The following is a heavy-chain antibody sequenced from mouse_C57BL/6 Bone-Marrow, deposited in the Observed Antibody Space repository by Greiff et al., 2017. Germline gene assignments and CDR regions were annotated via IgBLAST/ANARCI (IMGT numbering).Heavy chain of an antibody. CDR3: ARVYSNYEGYVDV. CDR1: GYAFTNYL. D-gene: IGHD2-5*01. J-gene: IGHJ1*03. Sequence: QVQLQQSGAELVRPGTSVKVSCKASGYAFTNYLIEWVKQRPGQGLEWIGVINPGSGGTNYNEKFKGKATLTADKSSSTAYMQLSSLTSEDSAVXFCARVYSNYEGYVDVWGTGTTVTVSS. CDR2: INPGSGGT. V-gene: IGHV1-54*01.